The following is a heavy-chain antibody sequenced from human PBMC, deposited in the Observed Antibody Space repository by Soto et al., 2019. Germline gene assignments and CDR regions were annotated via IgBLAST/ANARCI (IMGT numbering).Heavy chain of an antibody. Sequence: GGSLRLSCAASGFTFSSYAMHWVRQAPGKGLEWVAVISYDGSNKYYADSVKGRFTISRDNSKNTLYLQMNSLRAEDTAVYYCAREWELPHKQNNWFDPWGQGTLVTVSS. D-gene: IGHD1-26*01. CDR1: GFTFSSYA. CDR2: ISYDGSNK. J-gene: IGHJ5*02. CDR3: AREWELPHKQNNWFDP. V-gene: IGHV3-30-3*01.